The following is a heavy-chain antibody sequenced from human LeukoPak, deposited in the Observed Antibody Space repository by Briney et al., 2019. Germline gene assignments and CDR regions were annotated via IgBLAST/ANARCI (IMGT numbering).Heavy chain of an antibody. CDR2: INNDGSST. J-gene: IGHJ3*02. CDR3: ARLSPRLYGSGTFDI. CDR1: GFTFSSYL. D-gene: IGHD3-10*01. V-gene: IGHV3-74*01. Sequence: GGSLRLSCAASGFTFSSYLMHWIRQAPGKGLVWVSRINNDGSSTNYADSVKGRFTISRDNAKNSLYLQMNSLRAEDTAVYYCARLSPRLYGSGTFDIWGQGTMVTVSS.